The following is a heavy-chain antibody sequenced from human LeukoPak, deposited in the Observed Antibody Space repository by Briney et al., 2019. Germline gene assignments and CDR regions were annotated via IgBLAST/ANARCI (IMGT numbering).Heavy chain of an antibody. CDR1: GFSLSGYG. D-gene: IGHD3-10*01. Sequence: GRSLRLSCEASGFSLSGYGMHWVRQAPGKGLEWVALIWSAGTNEFYADAVKGRFTISRDNSKNTLYLQMNSLRAEDTAVYYCAKGHYGSGSTFIGYFDYWGQGTLVTVSS. CDR3: AKGHYGSGSTFIGYFDY. V-gene: IGHV3-33*06. J-gene: IGHJ4*02. CDR2: IWSAGTNE.